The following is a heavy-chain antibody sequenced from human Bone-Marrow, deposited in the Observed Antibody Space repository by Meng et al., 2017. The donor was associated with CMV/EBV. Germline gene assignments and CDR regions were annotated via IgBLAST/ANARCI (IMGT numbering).Heavy chain of an antibody. CDR2: ISSSGSTI. CDR3: ASTNDYGGYSLN. J-gene: IGHJ4*02. Sequence: GESLKISCAASGFTFSDYYMSWIRQAPGKGLEWVSYISSSGSTIYYADSVKGRFTISRDNAKNSLYLQMNSLRAEDTAVYYCASTNDYGGYSLNWGQGTLVTVSS. V-gene: IGHV3-11*04. D-gene: IGHD4-23*01. CDR1: GFTFSDYY.